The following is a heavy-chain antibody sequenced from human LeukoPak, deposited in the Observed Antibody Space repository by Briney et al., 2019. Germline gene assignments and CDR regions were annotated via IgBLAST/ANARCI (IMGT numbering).Heavy chain of an antibody. Sequence: GGSLRLSCAAFGFTFSNYAMHWVGQAQGEGLECVSTISSNGGSTYYANSVKGRFAISRDNSKNTLYLQMGSLRAEDMAVYYCARGISSAWYYFDYWGQGTLVTVSS. CDR3: ARGISSAWYYFDY. CDR2: ISSNGGST. J-gene: IGHJ4*02. CDR1: GFTFSNYA. D-gene: IGHD6-19*01. V-gene: IGHV3-64*01.